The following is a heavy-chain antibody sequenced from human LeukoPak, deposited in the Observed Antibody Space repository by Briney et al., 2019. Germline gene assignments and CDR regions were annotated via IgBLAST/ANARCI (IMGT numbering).Heavy chain of an antibody. CDR1: GYSISSGYY. V-gene: IGHV4-38-2*02. CDR2: IHHSGVT. D-gene: IGHD3-22*01. CDR3: ARYTASVSGYSFDY. J-gene: IGHJ4*02. Sequence: SETLSLTCTVSGYSISSGYYWSWVRQPPGKGLESIGTIHHSGVTYYNPSLKSRVTVSVDTTKNQFSLKLSSVTAAGTAVYYCARYTASVSGYSFDYWGQGTLVTVSS.